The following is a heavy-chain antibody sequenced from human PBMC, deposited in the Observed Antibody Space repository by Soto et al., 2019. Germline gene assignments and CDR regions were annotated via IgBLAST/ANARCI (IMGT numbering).Heavy chain of an antibody. D-gene: IGHD3-3*01. CDR2: ISSSSSTI. J-gene: IGHJ5*02. CDR1: GFTFSSNS. V-gene: IGHV3-48*02. Sequence: EVQVVESGGGLVQPGGSLRLSCAASGFTFSSNSMNWVRQAPGKGLEWISYISSSSSTIYADSVKGRFTIARDNAKNSLYLQMNSLRDEDKVVYSCARVIWSGHLTSDLWGQGTLVTVSS. CDR3: ARVIWSGHLTSDL.